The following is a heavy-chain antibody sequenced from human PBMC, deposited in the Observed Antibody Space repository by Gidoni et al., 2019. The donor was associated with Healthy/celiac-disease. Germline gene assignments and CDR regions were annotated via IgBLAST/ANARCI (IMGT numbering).Heavy chain of an antibody. J-gene: IGHJ4*02. V-gene: IGHV4-59*01. CDR1: GASISSYY. D-gene: IGHD3-10*01. CDR2: IYYSGST. Sequence: HVQLPESGPGVVKPWRALALTCTVAGASISSYYWSWIRQPPGKGLEWIGYIYYSGSTNSNPSLKIRVTISADTDKHQFSLMLSSVTAAGKAVYYCARLYGSGSDYVDYWGQGTLVTVSS. CDR3: ARLYGSGSDYVDY.